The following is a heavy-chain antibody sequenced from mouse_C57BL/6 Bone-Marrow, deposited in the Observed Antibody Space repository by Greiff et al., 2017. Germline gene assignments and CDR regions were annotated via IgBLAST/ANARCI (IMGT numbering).Heavy chain of an antibody. Sequence: VQLKQSGPVLVKPGASVKMSCKASGYTFTDYYMNWVKQSHGKSLEWIGVINPYNGGTSYNQKFKGKATLTVDKSSSTAYMELNSLTSEDSAVYYCARGDDGSSPWFAYWGQGTLVTVSA. CDR1: GYTFTDYY. V-gene: IGHV1-19*01. J-gene: IGHJ3*01. D-gene: IGHD1-1*01. CDR3: ARGDDGSSPWFAY. CDR2: INPYNGGT.